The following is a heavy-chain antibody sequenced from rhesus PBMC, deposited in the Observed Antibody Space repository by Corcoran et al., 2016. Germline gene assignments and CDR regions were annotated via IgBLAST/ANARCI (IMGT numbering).Heavy chain of an antibody. CDR3: TRDSAYYNGWFSEY. CDR1: GCTLAGYY. CDR2: IRNKANGETT. J-gene: IGHJ4*01. Sequence: EVRLVESGGDLVQPGGSLRLSCGASGCTLAGYYMSWVRQAPGKGPEWVGFIRNKANGETTQYAASVNGRFTISRDDSKSIASLQMNSLKTEDTAVYFCTRDSAYYNGWFSEYWGQGVLVIVSS. D-gene: IGHD3-3*01. V-gene: IGHV3-116*02.